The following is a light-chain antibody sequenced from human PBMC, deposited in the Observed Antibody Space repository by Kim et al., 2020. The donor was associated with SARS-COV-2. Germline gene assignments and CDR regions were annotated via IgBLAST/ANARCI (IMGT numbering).Light chain of an antibody. Sequence: DIQMTQSPSTLSASVGDRVTITCRASQSISSWLAWYQQRPGKVPKLLIYDASSLESGVPSRFSGSGSGTEFTLTISSLQSDDFATYYRERYHHYWKFGQGNKVDIK. J-gene: IGKJ1*01. CDR2: DAS. CDR3: ERYHHYWK. CDR1: QSISSW. V-gene: IGKV1-5*01.